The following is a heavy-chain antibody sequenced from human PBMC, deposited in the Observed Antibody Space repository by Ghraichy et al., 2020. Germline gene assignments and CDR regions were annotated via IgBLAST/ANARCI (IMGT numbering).Heavy chain of an antibody. CDR2: INHSGST. CDR1: GGSFSGYY. V-gene: IGHV4-34*01. J-gene: IGHJ4*02. D-gene: IGHD6-13*01. CDR3: ARGGPRIAAAGKDWPCDY. Sequence: SETLSLTCAVYGGSFSGYYWSWIRQPPGKGLEWIGEINHSGSTNYNPSLKSRVTISVDTSKNQFSLKLSSVTAADTAVYYCARGGPRIAAAGKDWPCDYWGQGTLVTVSS.